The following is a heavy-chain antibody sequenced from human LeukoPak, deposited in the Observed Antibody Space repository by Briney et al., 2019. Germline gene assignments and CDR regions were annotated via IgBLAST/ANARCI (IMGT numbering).Heavy chain of an antibody. V-gene: IGHV3-23*01. CDR1: GFTFSGYA. J-gene: IGHJ4*02. Sequence: GGSLRLSCAASGFTFSGYAMSWVRQAPGKGLEWVSAISGSGGSTYYADSVKGRFTISRDNSKNTLYLQMNSLRAEDTAVYYCAKDPEYSSSWYYFDYWGQGTLVTVSS. D-gene: IGHD6-13*01. CDR3: AKDPEYSSSWYYFDY. CDR2: ISGSGGST.